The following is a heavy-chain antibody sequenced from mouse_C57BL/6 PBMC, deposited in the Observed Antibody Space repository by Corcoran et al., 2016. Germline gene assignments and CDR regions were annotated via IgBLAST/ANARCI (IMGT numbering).Heavy chain of an antibody. CDR2: INPNNGGT. CDR3: ARETYDYDPDD. Sequence: EVQLQQSGPELVKPGASVKISCKASGYTFTDYYMNWVKQSHGKSLEWIGDINPNNGGTSYNQKFKGKATLTVDKSSSTAYMELRSLTSEDAAVYYCARETYDYDPDDWGQGTTLTVSS. D-gene: IGHD2-4*01. CDR1: GYTFTDYY. J-gene: IGHJ2*01. V-gene: IGHV1-26*01.